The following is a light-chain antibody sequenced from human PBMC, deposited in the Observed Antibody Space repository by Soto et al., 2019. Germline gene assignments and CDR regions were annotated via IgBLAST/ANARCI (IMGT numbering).Light chain of an antibody. J-gene: IGLJ1*01. CDR1: SSDVGGYNY. V-gene: IGLV2-8*01. Sequence: QSVLTQPPSTSGSPGQSVTISCTGTSSDVGGYNYVSWYQQHPGKAHKLMIYEVSKRPSGVPDRFSGSKSGNTASLTVSGLQAEDEADYYCSSYAGSNNFGVFGTGTKVTVL. CDR3: SSYAGSNNFGV. CDR2: EVS.